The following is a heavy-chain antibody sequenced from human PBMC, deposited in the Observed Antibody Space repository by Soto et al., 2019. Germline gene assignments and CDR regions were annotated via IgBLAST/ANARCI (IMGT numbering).Heavy chain of an antibody. Sequence: ASVKVSCKASGYTFTGYYMHWVRQAPGQGLERMGWINPNSGGTNYAQKFQGWVTMTRDTSISTAYMELSRLRSDDTAVYYCARDNGGGFWSGYYTHDAFDIWGQGAMVTVSS. D-gene: IGHD3-3*01. CDR1: GYTFTGYY. CDR3: ARDNGGGFWSGYYTHDAFDI. J-gene: IGHJ3*02. CDR2: INPNSGGT. V-gene: IGHV1-2*04.